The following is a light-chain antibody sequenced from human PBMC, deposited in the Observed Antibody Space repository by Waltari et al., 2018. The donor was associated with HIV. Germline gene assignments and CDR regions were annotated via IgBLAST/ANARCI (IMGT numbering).Light chain of an antibody. CDR3: QVWDTTSNHFV. Sequence: SYVLTQPPSVSVAPGQTARITCGGNNTGSKSVHWYQQKPGQAPVLVVYDDSDRPSGIPERFAGANSGNTATLSISRVEAGDEADYYCQVWDTTSNHFVFGSGTKVTVL. CDR2: DDS. V-gene: IGLV3-21*02. J-gene: IGLJ1*01. CDR1: NTGSKS.